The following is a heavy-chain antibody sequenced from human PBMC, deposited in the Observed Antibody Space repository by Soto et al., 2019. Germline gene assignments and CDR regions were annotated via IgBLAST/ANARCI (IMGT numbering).Heavy chain of an antibody. Sequence: QVQLVQSGAEVKKPGSSVKVSCKASGGTFSSYAISWVRQAPGQGLEWMGGIIPIFGTANYAQKFQGRVTITADESTSTAYMELSSLRSEDTAVYYCARDGWWKMRYDPNLKDDTNYYYGMDVWGQGTTVTVSS. V-gene: IGHV1-69*01. J-gene: IGHJ6*02. CDR3: ARDGWWKMRYDPNLKDDTNYYYGMDV. CDR1: GGTFSSYA. D-gene: IGHD2-15*01. CDR2: IIPIFGTA.